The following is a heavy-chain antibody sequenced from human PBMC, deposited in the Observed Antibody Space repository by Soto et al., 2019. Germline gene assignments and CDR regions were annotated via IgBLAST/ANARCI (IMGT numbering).Heavy chain of an antibody. Sequence: GGSLRLSCAASGFTFSSYGMHWVRQAPGKGLEWVAVIWYDGSNKYYADSVKGRFTISRDNSKNTLYLQMNSLRAEDTAVYYCARESITIFGVVMVPYGMDVWGKGTTVTVSS. CDR2: IWYDGSNK. CDR3: ARESITIFGVVMVPYGMDV. D-gene: IGHD3-3*01. V-gene: IGHV3-33*01. CDR1: GFTFSSYG. J-gene: IGHJ6*04.